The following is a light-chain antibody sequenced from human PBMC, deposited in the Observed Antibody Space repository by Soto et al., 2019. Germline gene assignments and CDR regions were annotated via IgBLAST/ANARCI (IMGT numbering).Light chain of an antibody. CDR2: GVS. V-gene: IGLV2-14*01. CDR1: SRDIGGYNY. CDR3: SSYKTSSTVVV. Sequence: QSALTQPASVSGSPGQSITISCTGTSRDIGGYNYVSWYQQYPGKAPKLMIFGVSDRPSGVSNRFSGSKSGTTASLTISGLQAEDEADYYCSSYKTSSTVVVFGGRTQLTVL. J-gene: IGLJ2*01.